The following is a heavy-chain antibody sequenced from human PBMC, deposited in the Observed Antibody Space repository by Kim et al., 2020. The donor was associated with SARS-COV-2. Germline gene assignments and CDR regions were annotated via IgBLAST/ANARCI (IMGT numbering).Heavy chain of an antibody. V-gene: IGHV3-9*01. CDR2: ISWNSGSI. CDR1: GFTFDDYA. J-gene: IGHJ4*02. D-gene: IGHD6-13*01. Sequence: GGSLRLSCAASGFTFDDYAMHWVRQAPGKGLEWVSGISWNSGSIGYADSVKGRFTISRDNAKNSLYLQMNSLRAEDTALYYCAKDKGYSSSWYFDYWGQGTLVTVSS. CDR3: AKDKGYSSSWYFDY.